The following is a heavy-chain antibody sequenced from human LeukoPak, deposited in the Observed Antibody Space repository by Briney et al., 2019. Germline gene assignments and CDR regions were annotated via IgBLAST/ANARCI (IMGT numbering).Heavy chain of an antibody. D-gene: IGHD3-10*01. Sequence: PSETLSLTCTVSGYSMSSGYYWGWIRQPPERGLEWIGSMYHTGSTNYNPSLKSRVTISVDTSKNQFSLKLSSVTAADTAVYFCARYYGSGRDGDYWGQGTLVTVSS. CDR2: MYHTGST. CDR1: GYSMSSGYY. CDR3: ARYYGSGRDGDY. J-gene: IGHJ4*02. V-gene: IGHV4-38-2*02.